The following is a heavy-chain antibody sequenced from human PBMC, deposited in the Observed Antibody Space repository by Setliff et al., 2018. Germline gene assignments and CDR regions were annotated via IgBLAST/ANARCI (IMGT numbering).Heavy chain of an antibody. V-gene: IGHV3-7*01. Sequence: GESLKISCAASGFTFSSYWMSWVRQAPGKGLEWVANIKQDGSERYYVDSVKGRFTISRDNAKNSLYLQMNSLRAEDTAVYYCARDPTRKFDSWGQGTLVTVSS. CDR3: ARDPTRKFDS. CDR1: GFTFSSYW. CDR2: IKQDGSER. J-gene: IGHJ4*02.